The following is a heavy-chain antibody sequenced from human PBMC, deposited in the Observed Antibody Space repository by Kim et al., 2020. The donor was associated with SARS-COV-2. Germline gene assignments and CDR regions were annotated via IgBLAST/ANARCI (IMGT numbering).Heavy chain of an antibody. CDR3: AGEAPPTQQLVREDYYYGMDV. Sequence: SETLSLTCTVSGGSISSGSYYWSWIRQPAGKGREWIGLIYTSGSTNYNPSLKSPVTISVDTSKNQFPLKLSSVTAADTAVYYCAGEAPPTQQLVREDYYYGMDVWGQGTTVTVSS. D-gene: IGHD6-13*01. CDR2: IYTSGST. J-gene: IGHJ6*02. V-gene: IGHV4-61*02. CDR1: GGSISSGSYY.